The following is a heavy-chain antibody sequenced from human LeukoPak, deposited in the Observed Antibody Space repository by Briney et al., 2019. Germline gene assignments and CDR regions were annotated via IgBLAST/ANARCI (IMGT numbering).Heavy chain of an antibody. CDR3: ARAHRQLERLGRYYFDY. CDR2: IIPIFGTA. D-gene: IGHD1-1*01. Sequence: SVKVSCKASGYTFTSYDINWVRQAPGQGLEWMGGIIPIFGTANYAQKFQGRVTITADESTSTAYMELSSLRSEDTAVYYCARAHRQLERLGRYYFDYWGQGTLVTVSS. V-gene: IGHV1-69*13. CDR1: GYTFTSYD. J-gene: IGHJ4*02.